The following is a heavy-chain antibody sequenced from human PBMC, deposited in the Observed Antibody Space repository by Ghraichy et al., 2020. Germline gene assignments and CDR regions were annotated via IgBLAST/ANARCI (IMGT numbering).Heavy chain of an antibody. D-gene: IGHD1-26*01. V-gene: IGHV4-34*01. Sequence: SQTLSLTCAVYGGSFSGYYWSWIRQPPGKGLEWIGEINHSGSTNYNPSLKSRVTISVDTSKNQFSLKLSSVTAADTAVYYCAREGGSGTRLFDYWGQGTLVTVSS. J-gene: IGHJ4*02. CDR2: INHSGST. CDR3: AREGGSGTRLFDY. CDR1: GGSFSGYY.